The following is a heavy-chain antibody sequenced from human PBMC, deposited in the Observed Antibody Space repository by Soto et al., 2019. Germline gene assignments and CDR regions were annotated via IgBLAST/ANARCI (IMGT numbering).Heavy chain of an antibody. V-gene: IGHV3-74*01. CDR3: ARGGSLNWYFDL. CDR1: GFTFSSYW. Sequence: EVQLVESGGGLVQPGGSLRLSCAASGFTFSSYWMHWVRQAPGKGLVWVSRINSDGSSTSYADSVKGRFTISRDNAKNTLYLQMNSLRVEDTAVYYCARGGSLNWYFDLLCRGTLVTVSS. D-gene: IGHD1-26*01. CDR2: INSDGSST. J-gene: IGHJ2*01.